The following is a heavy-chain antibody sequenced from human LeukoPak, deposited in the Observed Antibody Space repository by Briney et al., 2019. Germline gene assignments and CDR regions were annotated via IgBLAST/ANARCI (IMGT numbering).Heavy chain of an antibody. CDR1: GYSISTLSN. Sequence: PSETLSLTCTVSGYSISTLSNWGWIRQSPGKGLEWVASIYHGGSTYYNPSLRGRVTISMDTSKNQISLTLTSVTAADTAVYYCTRGAGWLIDYWGQGILVTVSS. CDR2: IYHGGST. D-gene: IGHD3-16*01. J-gene: IGHJ4*02. V-gene: IGHV4-38-2*02. CDR3: TRGAGWLIDY.